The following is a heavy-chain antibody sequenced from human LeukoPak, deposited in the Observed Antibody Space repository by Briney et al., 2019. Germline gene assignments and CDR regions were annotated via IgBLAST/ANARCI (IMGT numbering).Heavy chain of an antibody. CDR3: AKDLVRGDY. CDR1: GFTSSNYV. D-gene: IGHD3-10*01. V-gene: IGHV3-23*01. CDR2: ISESGGST. Sequence: PGGSLRLSCAASGFTSSNYVMSWVRQAPGKGLEWVSGISESGGSTYYADSVKGRFTITRDNSKNTLYLQMNSLRAEDTAVYHCAKDLVRGDYWGQGTLVTVSS. J-gene: IGHJ4*02.